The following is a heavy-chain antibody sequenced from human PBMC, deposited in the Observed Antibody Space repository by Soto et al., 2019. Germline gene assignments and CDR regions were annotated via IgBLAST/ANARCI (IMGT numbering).Heavy chain of an antibody. V-gene: IGHV4-30-4*01. CDR3: ARELHPYYEPLKVPLYGMDV. CDR1: GGFISHGDYY. J-gene: IGHJ6*02. Sequence: KPSETLSLICTVSGGFISHGDYYWTWIRQPPGKGLQWIGYIYYTGSAYYNPSLKSRLTISVDTSNNQFSLKLSSVTAADTAVYYCARELHPYYEPLKVPLYGMDVRGQGTLVTVSS. D-gene: IGHD3-3*01. CDR2: IYYTGSA.